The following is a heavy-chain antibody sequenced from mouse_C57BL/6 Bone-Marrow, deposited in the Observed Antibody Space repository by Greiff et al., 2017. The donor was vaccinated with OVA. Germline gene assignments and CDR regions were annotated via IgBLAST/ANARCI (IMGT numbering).Heavy chain of an antibody. CDR1: GYTFTSYW. CDR2: IYPGNSDT. CDR3: TRWDYYGSSYVDY. V-gene: IGHV1-5*01. D-gene: IGHD1-1*01. Sequence: EVKLVESGPVLARPGASVKMSCKTSGYTFTSYWMHWVKQRPGQGLEWIGAIYPGNSDTSYNQKFKGKAKLTAVTSASTAYMELSSLTNEDSAVYYCTRWDYYGSSYVDYWGQGTTLTVSS. J-gene: IGHJ2*01.